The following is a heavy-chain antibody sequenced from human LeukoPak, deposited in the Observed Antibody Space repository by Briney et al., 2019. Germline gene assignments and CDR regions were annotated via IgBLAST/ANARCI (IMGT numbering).Heavy chain of an antibody. D-gene: IGHD1/OR15-1a*01. CDR2: INTNGSST. CDR3: ARDIWKNDPMDV. J-gene: IGHJ6*03. V-gene: IGHV3-74*01. Sequence: GGSLRLSCAASGFTFSGYWMHWVRQAPGKGLVRVSRINTNGSSTNYADSVKGRFTISRDNAKNTLYLQMNSLRAEDTAVYYCARDIWKNDPMDVWGKGTTVTVSS. CDR1: GFTFSGYW.